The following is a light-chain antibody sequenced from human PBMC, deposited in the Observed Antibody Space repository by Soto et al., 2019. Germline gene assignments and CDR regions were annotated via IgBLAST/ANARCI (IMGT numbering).Light chain of an antibody. V-gene: IGLV1-44*01. CDR2: SHD. Sequence: QSVVTQPPSASQTPGQRVTISCSGSRSNVGRNSVSWYQHVPGTAPKLLIYSHDQRPSGVPDRISASRSGTAASLAISGLRSEDEAFYYCAAWDDSLKAGVFGGGTQLTVL. CDR1: RSNVGRNS. CDR3: AAWDDSLKAGV. J-gene: IGLJ3*02.